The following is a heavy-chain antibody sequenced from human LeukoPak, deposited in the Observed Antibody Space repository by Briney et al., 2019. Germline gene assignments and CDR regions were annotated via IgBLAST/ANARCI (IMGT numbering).Heavy chain of an antibody. V-gene: IGHV1-69*06. CDR2: IIPIFGTA. D-gene: IGHD1-26*01. J-gene: IGHJ3*02. CDR1: GGTFSSYA. Sequence: SVKVSCKASGGTFSSYAISWVRQAPGQGLGWMGGIIPIFGTANYAQKFRGRVTITADKSTRTAYMELSSLRSEDTAVYYCARDHVKVGATNAFDIWGQGTMVTVSS. CDR3: ARDHVKVGATNAFDI.